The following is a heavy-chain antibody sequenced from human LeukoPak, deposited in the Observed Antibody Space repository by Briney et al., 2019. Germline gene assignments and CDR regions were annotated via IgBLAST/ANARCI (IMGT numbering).Heavy chain of an antibody. J-gene: IGHJ4*02. CDR2: INHSGST. CDR3: ARGLTDMSIVGAGSAQYYFDY. Sequence: SETLSLTCAVYGGSFSGYYWSWIRQPPGKGLEWIGEINHSGSTNYNPSLKSRVTMSVDTSKNQFSLKLSSVTAADTAVYYCARGLTDMSIVGAGSAQYYFDYWGQGTLVTVSS. CDR1: GGSFSGYY. V-gene: IGHV4-34*01. D-gene: IGHD1-26*01.